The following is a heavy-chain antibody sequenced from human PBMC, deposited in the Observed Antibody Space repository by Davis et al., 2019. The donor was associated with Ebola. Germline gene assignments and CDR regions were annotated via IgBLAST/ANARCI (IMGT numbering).Heavy chain of an antibody. CDR2: IYPGESDT. CDR1: GYSFTSYW. D-gene: IGHD3-3*01. J-gene: IGHJ5*02. Sequence: GESLKISCKGSGYSFTSYWIGWVRQMPGKGLEWMGIIYPGESDTRYSPSFQGQVTISADKSISTAYLQWSSLKASDTAMYYCARGEPITIFGVVIINWFDPWGQGTLVTVSS. V-gene: IGHV5-51*01. CDR3: ARGEPITIFGVVIINWFDP.